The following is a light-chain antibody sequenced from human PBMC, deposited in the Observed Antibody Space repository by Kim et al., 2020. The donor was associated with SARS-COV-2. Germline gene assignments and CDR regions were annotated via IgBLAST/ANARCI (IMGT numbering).Light chain of an antibody. J-gene: IGKJ4*01. CDR2: AAS. CDR3: QQLNSYPLH. CDR1: QGIVNS. Sequence: DIQLTQSPSLLSASVGDRVTISCRASQGIVNSLAWYQQKPGKAPDLLIYAASTLQSGVPSRFSGSGSGTEFTLTISSLQPEDFATYVCQQLNSYPLHFGGVIKVDIK. V-gene: IGKV1-9*01.